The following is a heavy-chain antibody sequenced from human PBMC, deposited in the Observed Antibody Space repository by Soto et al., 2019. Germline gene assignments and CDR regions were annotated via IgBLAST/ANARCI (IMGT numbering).Heavy chain of an antibody. D-gene: IGHD6-6*01. J-gene: IGHJ4*02. CDR3: ARERVAARGIDY. CDR2: IYYTGST. Sequence: SQTLSLTCAVSGYSISSGYYWTWIRQSPGKGLEWIGYIYYTGSTNYNPSLQSRVTISLDTSKNQFSLRLTSVTAADTAVYYCARERVAARGIDYWGQGTLVTVSS. CDR1: GYSISSGYY. V-gene: IGHV4-61*01.